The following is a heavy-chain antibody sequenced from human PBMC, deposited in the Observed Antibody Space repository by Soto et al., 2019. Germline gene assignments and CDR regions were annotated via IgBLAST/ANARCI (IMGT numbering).Heavy chain of an antibody. CDR1: GYSFTSYW. D-gene: IGHD3-22*01. V-gene: IGHV5-10-1*01. CDR3: ARPTDYYDQEYGMDV. CDR2: IDPSDSYT. Sequence: GESLKISCKGSGYSFTSYWISWVRQMPGKGLEWMGRIDPSDSYTNYSPSFQGHVTISADKSISTAYLQWSSLKASDTAMYYCARPTDYYDQEYGMDVWGQGTTVTVS. J-gene: IGHJ6*02.